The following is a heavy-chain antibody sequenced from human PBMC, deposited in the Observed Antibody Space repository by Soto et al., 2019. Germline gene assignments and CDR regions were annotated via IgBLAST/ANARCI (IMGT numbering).Heavy chain of an antibody. J-gene: IGHJ4*02. CDR3: ARSPRPSKYTRSAFDH. Sequence: SGPTLVNPTQTLTLTCTFSGFSLSTSGVGVGWIRQPPGKALEWLALIYWDDDKRYSPSLKSRLTITKDTSKNQVVLTMTNLDPVDTATYYCARSPRPSKYTRSAFDHWGQGTLVTVSS. D-gene: IGHD6-6*01. CDR2: IYWDDDK. CDR1: GFSLSTSGVG. V-gene: IGHV2-5*02.